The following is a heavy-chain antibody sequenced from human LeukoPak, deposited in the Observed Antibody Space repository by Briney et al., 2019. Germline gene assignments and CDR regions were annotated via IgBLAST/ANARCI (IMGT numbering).Heavy chain of an antibody. CDR2: ISGSGGTT. CDR1: GFTFSSYA. V-gene: IGHV3-23*01. D-gene: IGHD3-22*01. CDR3: ATVGDSSGYDY. Sequence: PGGSLRLSCAASGFTFSSYAMSWVRQAPGKGLEWISVISGSGGTTYYADSVKGRFTISRDNSKNTLYLQMNSLRAEDTAVYYCATVGDSSGYDYWGQGTLVTVSS. J-gene: IGHJ4*02.